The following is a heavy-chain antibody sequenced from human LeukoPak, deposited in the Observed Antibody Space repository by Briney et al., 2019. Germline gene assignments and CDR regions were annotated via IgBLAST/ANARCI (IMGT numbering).Heavy chain of an antibody. CDR1: GYTFTGYY. J-gene: IGHJ4*02. CDR3: ARDAYQTYYYGSGSYR. CDR2: INPNSGGT. D-gene: IGHD3-10*01. Sequence: ASVKVSCKASGYTFTGYYMHWVRQAPGQGLEWMGWINPNSGGTNYAQKFQGRVTMTRDTSISTAYMELSRLRSDDTAVYYCARDAYQTYYYGSGSYRWGQGTLVTVSS. V-gene: IGHV1-2*02.